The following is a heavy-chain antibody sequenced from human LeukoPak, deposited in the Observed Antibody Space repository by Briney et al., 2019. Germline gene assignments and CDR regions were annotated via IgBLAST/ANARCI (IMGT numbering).Heavy chain of an antibody. CDR1: GFTFSSYA. D-gene: IGHD3-16*01. Sequence: PGRSLRLSCAASGFTFSSYAMHWVRQAPGKGLEWVAVISYDGSNKYYADSVKGRFTISRDNSKNTLYLQMNSLRAEDTAVYYCALRDYGDIWGQGTLVTVSS. V-gene: IGHV3-30*04. CDR2: ISYDGSNK. CDR3: ALRDYGDI. J-gene: IGHJ4*02.